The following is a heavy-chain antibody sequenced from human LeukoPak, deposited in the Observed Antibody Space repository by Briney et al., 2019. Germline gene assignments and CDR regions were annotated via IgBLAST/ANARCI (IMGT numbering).Heavy chain of an antibody. D-gene: IGHD7-27*01. CDR1: GGSVSSGSYY. V-gene: IGHV4-39*07. J-gene: IGHJ5*02. CDR3: AKEVLGP. CDR2: IYYSGST. Sequence: SETLSLTCTVSGGSVSSGSYYWGWIRQPPGKGLEWIGNIYYSGSTYYNPSLKSRVTISVDTSKNQLSLKLRSVTAADTAVYYCAKEVLGPWGQGTLVTVSS.